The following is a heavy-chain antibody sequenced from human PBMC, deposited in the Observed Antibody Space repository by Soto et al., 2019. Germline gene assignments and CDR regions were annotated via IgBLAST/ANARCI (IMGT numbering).Heavy chain of an antibody. CDR1: GFTFSGYA. D-gene: IGHD1-7*01. V-gene: IGHV3-23*01. J-gene: IGHJ4*02. Sequence: GGSLRISCAASGFTFSGYAMTWVRQAPGKGLEWVSAISDRGGNTYYADSVKGRFTISRDNSKNTLYLQMNSLRVEDTAVYYCAKEKKYWNYVRYFDCWGQGTLVTVSS. CDR3: AKEKKYWNYVRYFDC. CDR2: ISDRGGNT.